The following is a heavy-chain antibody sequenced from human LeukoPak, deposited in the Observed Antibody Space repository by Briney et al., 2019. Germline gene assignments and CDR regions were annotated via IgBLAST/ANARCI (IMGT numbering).Heavy chain of an antibody. J-gene: IGHJ4*02. CDR2: IYSDGST. D-gene: IGHD6-19*01. CDR1: GFSVRSNY. V-gene: IGHV3-53*01. CDR3: AREIESSGWYYFDY. Sequence: GGSLRLSCAASGFSVRSNYMSWVSQAPGKGLEWVSIIYSDGSTHYADSVKGRFTISRDNSKNTLYLQMNSLRAEDTAVYYCAREIESSGWYYFDYWGQGTLVTVSS.